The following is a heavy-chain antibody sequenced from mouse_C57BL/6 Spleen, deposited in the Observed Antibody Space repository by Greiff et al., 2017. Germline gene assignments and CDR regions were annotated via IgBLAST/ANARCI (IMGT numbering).Heavy chain of an antibody. D-gene: IGHD1-1*01. Sequence: QVQLQQPGAELVKPGASVKMSCKASGYTFTRYWITWVKKRPGQGLEWIGDIYPGSGSTNYNEKFKSKATLTVETSSSTAYMQLSSLTSEDSAVYYCARRGYYGSSFYYFDYWGQGTTLTVSS. CDR3: ARRGYYGSSFYYFDY. CDR1: GYTFTRYW. V-gene: IGHV1-55*01. J-gene: IGHJ2*01. CDR2: IYPGSGST.